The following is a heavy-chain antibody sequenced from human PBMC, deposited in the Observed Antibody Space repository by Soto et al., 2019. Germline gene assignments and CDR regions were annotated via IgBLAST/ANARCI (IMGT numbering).Heavy chain of an antibody. J-gene: IGHJ5*01. D-gene: IGHD3-22*01. CDR2: MNPGGVNI. Sequence: ASVKVSFKGIGYSFTSHYMHWVRQAPGQGLEWMGTMNPGGVNIAYAQKFQGRVTVTKDTSTSTVYMELTSLRSEDTAVYYCARAVLLYHYDSSGYYYLIDSWG. CDR3: ARAVLLYHYDSSGYYYLIDS. V-gene: IGHV1-46*01. CDR1: GYSFTSHY.